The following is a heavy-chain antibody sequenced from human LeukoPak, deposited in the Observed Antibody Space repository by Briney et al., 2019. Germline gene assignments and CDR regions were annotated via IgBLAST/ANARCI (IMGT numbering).Heavy chain of an antibody. CDR2: INHSGST. CDR3: ARSYYYGSGSAEVDY. CDR1: GGSFSGYY. Sequence: SETLSLTCAVYGGSFSGYYWSWIRQPPGKGLEWIGEINHSGSTNYNPSLKSRVTISVDTSKNQFSLKLSSVTAADTAVYYCARSYYYGSGSAEVDYWGQGTLVTVSS. D-gene: IGHD3-10*01. V-gene: IGHV4-34*01. J-gene: IGHJ4*02.